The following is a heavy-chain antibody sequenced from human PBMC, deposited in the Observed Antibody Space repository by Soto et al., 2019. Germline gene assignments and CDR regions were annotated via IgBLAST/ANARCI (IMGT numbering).Heavy chain of an antibody. Sequence: QVQLVQSGAEVKKPGSSVKVSCKASGGTFSSYAISWVRQAPGQGLEWMGGIIPIFGTANYAQKFQGRVTITADESTSTAYMELSSLRSEDTAVYYCARAPMEYCSSTSCYKGLDYYYYGMDVWGQGTTVTVSS. D-gene: IGHD2-2*02. CDR1: GGTFSSYA. J-gene: IGHJ6*02. CDR2: IIPIFGTA. V-gene: IGHV1-69*01. CDR3: ARAPMEYCSSTSCYKGLDYYYYGMDV.